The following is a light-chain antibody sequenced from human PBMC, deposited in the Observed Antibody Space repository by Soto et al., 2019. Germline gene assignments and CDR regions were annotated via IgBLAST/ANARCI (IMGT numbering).Light chain of an antibody. J-gene: IGLJ1*01. Sequence: SYELTQPPSVSVALGQTARITCGGNNIGSKNVHWYQQRPGQAPVLVIYRDKKRPSGIPERFSGSKSENTATLTISRAQAGDEAEYYCQVWDTSSTWYVFGTGTKVTV. CDR2: RDK. V-gene: IGLV3-9*01. CDR3: QVWDTSSTWYV. CDR1: NIGSKN.